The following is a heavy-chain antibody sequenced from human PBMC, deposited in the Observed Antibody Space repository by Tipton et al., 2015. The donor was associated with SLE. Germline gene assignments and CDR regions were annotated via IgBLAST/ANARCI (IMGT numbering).Heavy chain of an antibody. V-gene: IGHV1-69*17. D-gene: IGHD2-2*01. J-gene: IGHJ2*01. Sequence: QSGPEVKKPGSSVKVSCKTSGGTFSTDAISWVRQAPGQGLEWMGGITPIFGIGNYAQKFQARVTITADKSTSTAYMELSSLRSEDTAVYYCARRIGQLLSSWYFDLWGRGTLVTVSS. CDR1: GGTFSTDA. CDR2: ITPIFGIG. CDR3: ARRIGQLLSSWYFDL.